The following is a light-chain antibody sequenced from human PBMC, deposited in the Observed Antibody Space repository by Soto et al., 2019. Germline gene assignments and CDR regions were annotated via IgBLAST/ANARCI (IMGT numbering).Light chain of an antibody. CDR3: QQRSNWPPVIT. CDR1: QSFSSY. J-gene: IGKJ5*01. Sequence: EIVLTQSPATLSLSPGERATLSCRASQSFSSYLAWYQQKPGQAPRLLIYDASKRATGIPARFSGRGSGTDFTLTVSCLEPEDFAVYHCQQRSNWPPVITLGEGKRLELK. V-gene: IGKV3-11*01. CDR2: DAS.